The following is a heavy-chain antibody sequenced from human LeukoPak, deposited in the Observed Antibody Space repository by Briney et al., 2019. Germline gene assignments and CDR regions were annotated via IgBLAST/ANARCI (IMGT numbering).Heavy chain of an antibody. Sequence: GGSLRLSCAASGFTFSSYWMHWVRQAPGKGLLWVSRINSDGSSTSYADSVKGRFTISRDNAKNTLYLQMNSLRAEDTAVYYCARDQHYYDSSGYFLWGQGTLVTVSS. CDR2: INSDGSST. D-gene: IGHD3-22*01. V-gene: IGHV3-74*01. CDR1: GFTFSSYW. J-gene: IGHJ4*02. CDR3: ARDQHYYDSSGYFL.